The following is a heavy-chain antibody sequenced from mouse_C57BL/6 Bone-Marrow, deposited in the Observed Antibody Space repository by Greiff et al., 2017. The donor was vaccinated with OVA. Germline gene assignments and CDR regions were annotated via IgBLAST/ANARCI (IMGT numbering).Heavy chain of an antibody. V-gene: IGHV3-8*01. D-gene: IGHD1-1*01. CDR3: AKSGVYYGSFSTYWYFDV. CDR2: ISYSGST. J-gene: IGHJ1*03. Sequence: EVQLQESGPGLAKPSQTLSLTCSVTGYSITSDYWNWIRKFPGNKLEYMGYISYSGSTYYNPSLKSRISITRDTSKNQYYLQLNSVTTEDTATYYCAKSGVYYGSFSTYWYFDVWGTGTTVTVSS. CDR1: GYSITSDY.